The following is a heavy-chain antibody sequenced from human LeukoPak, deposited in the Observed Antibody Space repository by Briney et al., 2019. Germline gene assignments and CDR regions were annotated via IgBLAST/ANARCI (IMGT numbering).Heavy chain of an antibody. J-gene: IGHJ5*02. Sequence: SQTLSLTCTVSGDSLSIFDWRWIRQPPGKGLEWIGYAYHSGITNYNPSLKSRVTISVDTSESQFSLRLSSVTAADTAIYYCARHGGTFDPWGQGILVTVSS. D-gene: IGHD1-1*01. V-gene: IGHV4-59*01. CDR1: GDSLSIFD. CDR3: ARHGGTFDP. CDR2: AYHSGIT.